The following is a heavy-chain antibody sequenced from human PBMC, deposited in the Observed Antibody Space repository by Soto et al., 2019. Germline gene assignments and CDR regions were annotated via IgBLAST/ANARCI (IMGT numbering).Heavy chain of an antibody. V-gene: IGHV4-31*03. CDR2: IYYSGST. D-gene: IGHD3-22*01. CDR1: GGSISSDDYY. J-gene: IGHJ6*02. CDR3: SRDRYYDSSGHYYGMDV. Sequence: SETLSLTCTVSGGSISSDDYYWSWIRPHPGRGLEWIGYIYYSGSTFYNPSLKSRVTMSVDPSKNQCSLKLSSVTAADTAVYYCSRDRYYDSSGHYYGMDVWGQGTTVTVSS.